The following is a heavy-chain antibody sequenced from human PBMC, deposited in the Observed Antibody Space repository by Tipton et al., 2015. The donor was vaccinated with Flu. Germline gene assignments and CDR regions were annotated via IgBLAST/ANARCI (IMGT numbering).Heavy chain of an antibody. Sequence: QVQLVQSGAEVKKPGSSVKVSCKASGGTFSSYAISWVRQAPGQGLEWMGGIIPIFGTANYAQKFQGRVTITADESTSTAYMELSSLRSEDTAVYYCARVYYDILTGYRVPQGWYFDLWGRGTLVTVSS. CDR1: GGTFSSYA. D-gene: IGHD3-9*01. CDR3: ARVYYDILTGYRVPQGWYFDL. J-gene: IGHJ2*01. CDR2: IIPIFGTA. V-gene: IGHV1-69*01.